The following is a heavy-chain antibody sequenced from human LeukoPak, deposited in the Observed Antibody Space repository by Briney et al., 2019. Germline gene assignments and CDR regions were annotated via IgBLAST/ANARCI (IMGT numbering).Heavy chain of an antibody. CDR3: ARGGVEMAIFYFDY. V-gene: IGHV4-39*07. D-gene: IGHD5-24*01. CDR2: IYYSGST. Sequence: PSETLSLTCTVSGGSISSSSYYWGWIRQPPGKGLEWIGSIYYSGSTYYNPSLKSRVTISVDTSKNQFSLKLSSVTAADTAVYYCARGGVEMAIFYFDYWGQGTLVTVSS. CDR1: GGSISSSSYY. J-gene: IGHJ4*02.